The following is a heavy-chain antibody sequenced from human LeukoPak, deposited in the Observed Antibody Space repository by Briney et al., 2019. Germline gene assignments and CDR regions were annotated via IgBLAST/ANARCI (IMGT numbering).Heavy chain of an antibody. CDR3: AREAYYDSSGYSDAFDI. Sequence: PSETLSLTCNVSGGSISNTNYFWGWIRQPPGKGLQWIGTIYYSGSTYSSPSLKSRVTISVDTSKNQFSLRLTSVTAADTAVYYCAREAYYDSSGYSDAFDIWGQGTMVTVSS. D-gene: IGHD3-22*01. CDR2: IYYSGST. V-gene: IGHV4-39*02. J-gene: IGHJ3*02. CDR1: GGSISNTNYF.